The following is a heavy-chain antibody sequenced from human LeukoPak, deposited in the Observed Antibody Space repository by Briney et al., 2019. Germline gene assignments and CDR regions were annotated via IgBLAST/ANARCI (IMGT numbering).Heavy chain of an antibody. CDR3: ARSITMALQY. D-gene: IGHD3-10*01. CDR2: IYYSGST. J-gene: IGHJ4*02. CDR1: GGSISSGGYY. Sequence: SETLSLTCTVSGGSISSGGYYWSWIRQHPGKGLEWIGYIYYSGSTYYNPSLKSRVTISVDTSKNQFSLKLSSVTAADTAVYYCARSITMALQYWGQGTLVTVSS. V-gene: IGHV4-31*03.